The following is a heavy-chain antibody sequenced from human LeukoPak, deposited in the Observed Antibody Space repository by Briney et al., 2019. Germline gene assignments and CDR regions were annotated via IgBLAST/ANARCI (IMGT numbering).Heavy chain of an antibody. CDR3: ARDPYSGSYGDYYYYYMDV. Sequence: GGSLRLSCAASGFTFSSYGMSWVRQAPGKGLEWVSAISGSGGSTNYADFVKGRFTISRDNSKNTLYLQMNSLRDEDTAVYYCARDPYSGSYGDYYYYYMDVWGKGTTATISS. D-gene: IGHD1-26*01. V-gene: IGHV3-23*01. CDR2: ISGSGGST. J-gene: IGHJ6*03. CDR1: GFTFSSYG.